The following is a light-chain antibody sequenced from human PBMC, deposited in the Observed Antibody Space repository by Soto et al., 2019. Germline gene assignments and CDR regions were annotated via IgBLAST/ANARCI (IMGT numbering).Light chain of an antibody. Sequence: DIQMTHSPSTVSGSXVARITITCRASQSISNWLAWYQQKPGKAPKLLISKASSLESGVPSRFSGSGSGTEFTLTISSLQPDDFATYHCQQYYSGWAFGQGTKVDIK. CDR3: QQYYSGWA. CDR2: KAS. V-gene: IGKV1-5*03. CDR1: QSISNW. J-gene: IGKJ1*01.